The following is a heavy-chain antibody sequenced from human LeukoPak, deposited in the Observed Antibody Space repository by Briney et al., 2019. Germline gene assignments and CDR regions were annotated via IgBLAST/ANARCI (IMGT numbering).Heavy chain of an antibody. D-gene: IGHD6-19*01. V-gene: IGHV4-34*01. J-gene: IGHJ4*02. Sequence: PSETLSLTCAVYGGSSSGYYWSWIRQPPGKGLEWIGEINHSGSTNYNPSLKSRVTISVDTSKNQFSLKLSSVTAADTAVYYCARVRSSGWYGLRYWGQGTLVTVSS. CDR1: GGSSSGYY. CDR2: INHSGST. CDR3: ARVRSSGWYGLRY.